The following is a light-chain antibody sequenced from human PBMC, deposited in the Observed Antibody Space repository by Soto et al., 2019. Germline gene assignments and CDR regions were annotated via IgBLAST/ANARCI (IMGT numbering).Light chain of an antibody. Sequence: DIQMTQSPTSLSASVGDRVTITCRASQGIRNFVAWYQQKPGKAPKRLIYAASTLQSGVPSRFRRSGSETDFTLTLNSLQPADVATYSFQKYSSVPVFGPGTKVEIK. CDR2: AAS. V-gene: IGKV1-27*01. CDR1: QGIRNF. CDR3: QKYSSVPV. J-gene: IGKJ3*01.